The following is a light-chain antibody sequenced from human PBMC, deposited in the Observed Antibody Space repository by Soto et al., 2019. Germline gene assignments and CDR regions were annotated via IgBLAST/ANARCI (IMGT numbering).Light chain of an antibody. CDR1: SSNIGAGYD. J-gene: IGLJ2*01. V-gene: IGLV1-40*01. CDR3: QSYDSSLSGSVV. Sequence: QSVLTQPPSVSGAPGQRVTISCTGSSSNIGAGYDVHWYQQLPGTAPKLLIYGHSNRPSGVPDRFSGSKSGTSASLAITGLQAEDEADYYCQSYDSSLSGSVVFGGGTPLTVL. CDR2: GHS.